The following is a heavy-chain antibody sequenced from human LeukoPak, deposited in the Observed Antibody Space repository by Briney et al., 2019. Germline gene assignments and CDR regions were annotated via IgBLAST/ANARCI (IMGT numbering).Heavy chain of an antibody. CDR2: IKHDGSEK. D-gene: IGHD6-19*01. Sequence: GGSLRLSCTASGFTFSSYWMNWVRQAPGKGLEWVANIKHDGSEKYHVDSVKGRFTISRDNAKNSLYLQMNSLRAEDTAVYYCARALDSLYSSGWPSAGYWGQGTLVTVSS. CDR1: GFTFSSYW. CDR3: ARALDSLYSSGWPSAGY. J-gene: IGHJ4*02. V-gene: IGHV3-7*01.